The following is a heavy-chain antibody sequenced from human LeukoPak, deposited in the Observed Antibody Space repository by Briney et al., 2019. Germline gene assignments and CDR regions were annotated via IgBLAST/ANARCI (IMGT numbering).Heavy chain of an antibody. V-gene: IGHV4-4*07. CDR1: GXSISTYY. Sequence: SETLSLTCTVSGXSISTYYWSWIRQSAGKGLEWIGRIQSSGSHNYNPSLKSRVTMSGDTSKNQFSLKLTSVTAADTAVYYCARHANYYGSGSYLNWFDPWGQGTLVTVSS. J-gene: IGHJ5*02. D-gene: IGHD3-10*01. CDR3: ARHANYYGSGSYLNWFDP. CDR2: IQSSGSH.